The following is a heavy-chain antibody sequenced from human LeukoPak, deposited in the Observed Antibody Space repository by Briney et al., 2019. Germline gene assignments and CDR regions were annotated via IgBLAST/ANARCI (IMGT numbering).Heavy chain of an antibody. CDR3: ATVPPSRGSSWYEVNYGMDV. Sequence: ASVKVSCKVSGYTLTELSMHWVRQAPGKGLERVGGFDPEDGETIYAQKFQGRVTMTEDTSTDTAYMELSSLRSEDTAVYYCATVPPSRGSSWYEVNYGMDVWGQGTTVTVSS. V-gene: IGHV1-24*01. J-gene: IGHJ6*02. CDR1: GYTLTELS. D-gene: IGHD6-13*01. CDR2: FDPEDGET.